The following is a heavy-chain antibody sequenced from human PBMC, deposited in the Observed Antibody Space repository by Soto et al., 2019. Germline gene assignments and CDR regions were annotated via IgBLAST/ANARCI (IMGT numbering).Heavy chain of an antibody. J-gene: IGHJ4*02. CDR1: GGSISSSNW. D-gene: IGHD6-13*01. V-gene: IGHV4-4*02. CDR2: IYHSGST. CDR3: ARGEKLVYLKDYYFDY. Sequence: PSETLSLTCAVSGGSISSSNWWSWVRQPPGKGLEWIGEIYHSGSTNYNPSLKSRVTISVDKSKNQFSLKLSSVTAADTAVYYCARGEKLVYLKDYYFDYWGQGTLVTVSS.